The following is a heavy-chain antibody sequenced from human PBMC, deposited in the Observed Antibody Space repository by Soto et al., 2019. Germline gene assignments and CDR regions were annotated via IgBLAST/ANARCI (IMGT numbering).Heavy chain of an antibody. CDR2: IKSKNDGGTT. Sequence: EVQLVESGGGWVKPGGSLTLSCAASGFIFSGGWMSWVRQAAGKGLEWVGGIKSKNDGGTTDYAAPVKGRFTISRDDSKNTLYLQMNSLKIEDTAVYYCTTDEWEWGQGTLVTVSS. J-gene: IGHJ4*02. D-gene: IGHD1-26*01. V-gene: IGHV3-15*05. CDR1: GFIFSGGW. CDR3: TTDEWE.